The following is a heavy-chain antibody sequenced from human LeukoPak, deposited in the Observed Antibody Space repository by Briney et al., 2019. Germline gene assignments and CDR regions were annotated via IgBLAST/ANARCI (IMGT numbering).Heavy chain of an antibody. CDR3: SRESGAFSPFGY. Sequence: SETLSLTCGVSGGSISSTNWWSWLRQPPGQGLEWTGKISLSGLTNYNPSLKSRVTMSLDKSKNHLSLHLTSLTAAYTAVYYCSRESGAFSPFGYWGQGTLVSVSS. D-gene: IGHD1-26*01. V-gene: IGHV4-4*02. CDR2: ISLSGLT. J-gene: IGHJ4*02. CDR1: GGSISSTNW.